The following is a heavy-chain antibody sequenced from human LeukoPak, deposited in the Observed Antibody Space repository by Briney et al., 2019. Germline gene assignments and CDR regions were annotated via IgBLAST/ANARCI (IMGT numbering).Heavy chain of an antibody. Sequence: APVKVSCKASGYTFTGYYMHWVRQAPGQGLEWMGRINPNSGGTNYAQKFRGRVTMTRDTSISTAYMELSRLRSDDTAVYYCARDVEAPMERSYYYYMDVWGTGTTVTVSS. CDR3: ARDVEAPMERSYYYYMDV. J-gene: IGHJ6*03. D-gene: IGHD3-3*01. V-gene: IGHV1-2*06. CDR2: INPNSGGT. CDR1: GYTFTGYY.